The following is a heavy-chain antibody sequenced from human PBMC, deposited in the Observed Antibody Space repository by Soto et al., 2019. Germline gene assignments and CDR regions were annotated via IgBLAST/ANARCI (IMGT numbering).Heavy chain of an antibody. Sequence: VQLVESGGGVVKPGRSLRLSCAASGFTFSIYAMNWVRQAPGKGLEWVAFISFDGSKTYYADSVKGRFTISRDNSRNTVYLQMNNLRPGDAAVYHCANLLNVAAAGTPHYYGVDVWGQGTTVTVS. V-gene: IGHV3-30-3*01. D-gene: IGHD6-13*01. CDR2: ISFDGSKT. CDR1: GFTFSIYA. CDR3: ANLLNVAAAGTPHYYGVDV. J-gene: IGHJ6*02.